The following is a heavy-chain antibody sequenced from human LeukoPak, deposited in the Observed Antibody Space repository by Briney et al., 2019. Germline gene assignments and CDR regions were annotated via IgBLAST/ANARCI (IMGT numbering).Heavy chain of an antibody. CDR1: GGSISSYY. D-gene: IGHD3-3*01. J-gene: IGHJ6*03. Sequence: SETLSLTCTVSGGSISSYYWSWIRQPAGKGLEWIGRIYTSGSTNYNPSLKSRVTMSVDTSKNQFSLKLSSVTAADTAVYYCVTTIFGGPTNYRDVGGKGTTVTVSS. CDR2: IYTSGST. V-gene: IGHV4-4*07. CDR3: VTTIFGGPTNYRDV.